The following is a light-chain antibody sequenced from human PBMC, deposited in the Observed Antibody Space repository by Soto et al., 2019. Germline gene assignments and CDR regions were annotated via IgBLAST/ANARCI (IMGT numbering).Light chain of an antibody. J-gene: IGLJ1*01. Sequence: QSALTQPASVSGSPGQSIAVSCTGTSSDFGGYNYVSWYQQHPGKAPKFMIYDVSSRPSGVSNRFSGSKSGNTASLTISGLQAEDEADYYCCSYTTSNTRQIVFGTGTKVTV. V-gene: IGLV2-14*03. CDR3: CSYTTSNTRQIV. CDR2: DVS. CDR1: SSDFGGYNY.